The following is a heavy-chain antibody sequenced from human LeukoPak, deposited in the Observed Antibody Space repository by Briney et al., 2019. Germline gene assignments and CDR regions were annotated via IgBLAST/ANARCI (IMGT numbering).Heavy chain of an antibody. V-gene: IGHV3-30*18. Sequence: PGGSLRLSCAASGFTFSSYGMHWVRQAPGKGLEWVAVISYDGSNKYYADSVKGRFTISRDNSKNTLYLQMNSLRAEDTAVYYCAKDGTTYYDFWSGYPVGYYFDYWGQGTLVTVSS. CDR3: AKDGTTYYDFWSGYPVGYYFDY. CDR1: GFTFSSYG. D-gene: IGHD3-3*01. CDR2: ISYDGSNK. J-gene: IGHJ4*02.